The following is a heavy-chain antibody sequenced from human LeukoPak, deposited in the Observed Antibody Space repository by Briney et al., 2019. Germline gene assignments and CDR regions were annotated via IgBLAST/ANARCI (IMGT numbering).Heavy chain of an antibody. CDR3: AKGYDSSGYYFPAPGH. CDR2: ISGSGGST. J-gene: IGHJ1*01. V-gene: IGHV3-23*01. Sequence: PGGSLRLSCAASGFTFSSYAMSWVRQAPGKGLEWVSAISGSGGSTYYADSVKGRFTISRDNSKNTLYLQMNSLRAEDTAVYYCAKGYDSSGYYFPAPGHWGQGTLVTVSS. D-gene: IGHD3-22*01. CDR1: GFTFSSYA.